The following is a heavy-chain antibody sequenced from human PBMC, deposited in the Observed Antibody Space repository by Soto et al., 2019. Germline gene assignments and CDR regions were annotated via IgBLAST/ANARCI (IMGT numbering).Heavy chain of an antibody. CDR3: ARDMSGYWDY. CDR2: IYNSGST. D-gene: IGHD3-3*01. Sequence: QVQLQESGPGLVKPSGTLSLTCAVSGYSISNSNWWSWVRQPPGKGLEWIGEIYNSGSTNYNPPLKSRVTISVDTLKNQFSLKLRSVTAADTAVYYCARDMSGYWDYWGQGTLVTVSS. J-gene: IGHJ4*02. V-gene: IGHV4-4*02. CDR1: GYSISNSNW.